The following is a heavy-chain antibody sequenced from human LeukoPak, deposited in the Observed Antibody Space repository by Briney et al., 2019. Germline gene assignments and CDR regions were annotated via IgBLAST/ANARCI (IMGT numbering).Heavy chain of an antibody. CDR2: ISSSGSTI. D-gene: IGHD5-12*01. V-gene: IGHV3-11*01. CDR1: GFTFSDYY. Sequence: PGGSLRLSCAASGFTFSDYYMSWIRQAPGKGLEWVSYISSSGSTIYYADSVKGRFTISRDNAKNSLYLQMNSLRAEDTAVYYCARDGYVDIVATGSDAFDIWGQGTMVTVSS. CDR3: ARDGYVDIVATGSDAFDI. J-gene: IGHJ3*02.